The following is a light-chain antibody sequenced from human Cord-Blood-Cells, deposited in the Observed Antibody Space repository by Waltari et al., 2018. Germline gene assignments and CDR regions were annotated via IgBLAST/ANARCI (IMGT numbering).Light chain of an antibody. CDR3: AAWDDSLNGPV. Sequence: QSVLTQPPSASGTPGQRATTSCSGSSFTIGSNTVNWYQQLPGTAPKLLIYSNNQLPSGVPDRFSGSKSGTSASLAISGLQSEDEAYYYCAAWDDSLNGPVFGGGTKLTVL. V-gene: IGLV1-44*01. CDR2: SNN. J-gene: IGLJ3*02. CDR1: SFTIGSNT.